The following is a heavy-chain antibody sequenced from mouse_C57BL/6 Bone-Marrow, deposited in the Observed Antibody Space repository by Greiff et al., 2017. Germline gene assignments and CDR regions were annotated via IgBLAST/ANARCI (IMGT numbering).Heavy chain of an antibody. Sequence: VQLQQSGPVLVKPGASVKMSCKASGYTFTDYYMNWVKQNHGKSLEWIGVINPYNGGTSYNQKFKGKATLTVDKSSSTAYMELNSLTSEDSAVYYCARLDVYYDYDGFANWGQGILVTVSA. J-gene: IGHJ3*01. CDR1: GYTFTDYY. V-gene: IGHV1-19*01. CDR3: ARLDVYYDYDGFAN. CDR2: INPYNGGT. D-gene: IGHD2-4*01.